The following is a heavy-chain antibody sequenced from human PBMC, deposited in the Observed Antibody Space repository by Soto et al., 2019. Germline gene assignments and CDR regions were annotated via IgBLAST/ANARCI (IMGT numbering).Heavy chain of an antibody. CDR1: GGSISSYY. CDR2: IYYSGST. CDR3: ARDSRGYPGAFDI. D-gene: IGHD3-10*01. V-gene: IGHV4-59*01. J-gene: IGHJ3*02. Sequence: SETLSLTCTVSGGSISSYYWSWIRQPPGKGLEWIGYIYYSGSTNYNPSLKSRVTISVDTSKNQFSLKLSSVTAADTAVYYCARDSRGYPGAFDIWGQGTMVTVSS.